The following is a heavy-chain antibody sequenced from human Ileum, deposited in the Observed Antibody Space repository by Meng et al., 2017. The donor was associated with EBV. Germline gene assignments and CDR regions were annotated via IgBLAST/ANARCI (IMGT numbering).Heavy chain of an antibody. D-gene: IGHD2-8*01. CDR1: GDSMTNNNW. J-gene: IGHJ4*02. Sequence: VQLRESGPGLGKSSGTLSLTCGVSGDSMTNNNWWTWVRQPPGKGLEWIGEIYHSGSTNYNPSLQSRATISVDMSKKQFSLKLRSVTAADTAVYYCARTGVGLAFDYWGLGTLVTVSS. V-gene: IGHV4-4*02. CDR3: ARTGVGLAFDY. CDR2: IYHSGST.